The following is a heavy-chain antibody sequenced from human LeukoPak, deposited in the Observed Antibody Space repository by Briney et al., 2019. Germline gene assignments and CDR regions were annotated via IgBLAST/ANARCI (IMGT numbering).Heavy chain of an antibody. Sequence: ASVKVSCKASGGTFSSYAISWVRQAPGQGLEWMGWISAYNGNTNYAQKLQGRVTMTTDTSTSTAYMELRSLRSDDTAVYYCAFSSSSWPYYYYMDVWGKGTTVTVSS. CDR3: AFSSSSWPYYYYMDV. CDR2: ISAYNGNT. J-gene: IGHJ6*03. D-gene: IGHD6-13*01. V-gene: IGHV1-18*01. CDR1: GGTFSSYA.